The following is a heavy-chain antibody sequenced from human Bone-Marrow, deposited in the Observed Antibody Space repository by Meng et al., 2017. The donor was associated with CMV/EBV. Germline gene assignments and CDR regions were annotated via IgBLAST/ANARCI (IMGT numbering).Heavy chain of an antibody. V-gene: IGHV3-30*04. Sequence: GESLKISCAASGFTFSSYAMHWVRQAPGKGLEWVAVISYDGSNKYYADSVKGRFTISRDNSKNTLYLQMNSLRAEDTAVYYCAREALTYYYDSSPLYGMDVWGQGTTVTVSS. J-gene: IGHJ6*02. D-gene: IGHD3-22*01. CDR1: GFTFSSYA. CDR2: ISYDGSNK. CDR3: AREALTYYYDSSPLYGMDV.